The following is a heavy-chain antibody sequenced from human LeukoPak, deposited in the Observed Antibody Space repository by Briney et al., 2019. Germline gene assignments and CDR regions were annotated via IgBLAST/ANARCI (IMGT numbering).Heavy chain of an antibody. D-gene: IGHD2-2*01. CDR1: GGSFSGYY. CDR3: ARSFSVVVPAAIRGYYFDY. V-gene: IGHV4-34*01. Sequence: SETLSLTCAVYGGSFSGYYWSWIRQPPGKGLEWIGEINHSGSTNYNPSLKSRVTISVDTSKNQFSLKLSSETAADTAVYYCARSFSVVVPAAIRGYYFDYWGQGTLVTVSS. J-gene: IGHJ4*02. CDR2: INHSGST.